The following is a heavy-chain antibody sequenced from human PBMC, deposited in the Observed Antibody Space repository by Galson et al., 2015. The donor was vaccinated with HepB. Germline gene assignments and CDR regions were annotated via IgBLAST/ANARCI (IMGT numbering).Heavy chain of an antibody. CDR3: ARQPYYYDALTGYYRVTDYFDY. Sequence: QSGAEVKKPGESLRISCKISGYNFTNYWVSWVRQMPGKGPEWMGKIDPTASYTNYSPSFQGHVTISTDNSVSTAYLQWNSLKASDTTIHYCARQPYYYDALTGYYRVTDYFDYWGPGALVTVSS. V-gene: IGHV5-10-1*01. J-gene: IGHJ4*02. D-gene: IGHD3-9*01. CDR2: IDPTASYT. CDR1: GYNFTNYW.